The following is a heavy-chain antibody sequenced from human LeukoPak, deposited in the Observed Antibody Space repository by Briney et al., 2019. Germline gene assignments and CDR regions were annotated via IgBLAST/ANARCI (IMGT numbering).Heavy chain of an antibody. D-gene: IGHD6-13*01. V-gene: IGHV4-61*02. CDR1: GGSISSGSYY. J-gene: IGHJ6*02. Sequence: TLSLTFTVSGGSISSGSYYWSWIRPPAGKGLEWIGRIYTSGSTNYNPSLKSRVTISVDTSKNQFSLKLSSVTAADTAVYYCARVAAGPWYYYGMDVWGQGTTVTVSS. CDR3: ARVAAGPWYYYGMDV. CDR2: IYTSGST.